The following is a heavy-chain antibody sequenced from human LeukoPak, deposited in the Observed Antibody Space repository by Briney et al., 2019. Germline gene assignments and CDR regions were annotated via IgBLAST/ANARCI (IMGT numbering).Heavy chain of an antibody. V-gene: IGHV3-74*01. J-gene: IGHJ6*02. CDR3: ARDQNV. CDR1: GFTLSSYW. Sequence: PPGGSLRLSCAASGFTLSSYWMYWVRQAPGKGLMWVSRINSDGSITNYADSVKGRFTISRDNSKNTVYLQMNSLRTEDTAVYYCARDQNVWGQGTTVTVSS. CDR2: INSDGSIT.